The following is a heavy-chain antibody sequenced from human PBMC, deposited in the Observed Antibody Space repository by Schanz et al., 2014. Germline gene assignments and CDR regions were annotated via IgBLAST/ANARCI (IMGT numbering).Heavy chain of an antibody. J-gene: IGHJ4*02. D-gene: IGHD4-17*01. Sequence: QVQLVQSGAEVKKPGSSMKVSCKASGGTFNSYTINWVRQAPGRGLEWMGRIIPILGIANYAQKFQGRVTITADRSTSTAYMELSSLRSEDTAVYYCAIGYGDSPTDFWGQGTLVTVSS. CDR1: GGTFNSYT. V-gene: IGHV1-69*02. CDR3: AIGYGDSPTDF. CDR2: IIPILGIA.